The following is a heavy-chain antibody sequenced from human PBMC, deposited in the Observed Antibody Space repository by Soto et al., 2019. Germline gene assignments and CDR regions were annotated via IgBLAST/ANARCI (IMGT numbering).Heavy chain of an antibody. J-gene: IGHJ6*02. CDR3: ARDQITMARAGYYYYGMDV. V-gene: IGHV1-2*02. D-gene: IGHD3-10*01. Sequence: ASVKVSCKASGYTFTGYYMHWVRQAPGQGLEWMGWINPNSGGTNYAQKFQGRVTMTRDTSISTAYMELSRLRSDDTAVYYCARDQITMARAGYYYYGMDVWGQGTTVTVSS. CDR1: GYTFTGYY. CDR2: INPNSGGT.